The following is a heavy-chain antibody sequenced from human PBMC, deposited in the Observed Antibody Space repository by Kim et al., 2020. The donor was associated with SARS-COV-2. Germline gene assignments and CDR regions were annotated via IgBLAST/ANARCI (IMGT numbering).Heavy chain of an antibody. V-gene: IGHV4-59*08. CDR3: ASRDLRAAAPFDY. CDR1: GGSISSYY. D-gene: IGHD2-2*01. Sequence: SETLSLTCTVSGGSISSYYWSWNRQPPGKGLEWIGYFYYSGSTNYNPSLKSRVTISLDTSKNQFSLRLRSVTAADTAVYYCASRDLRAAAPFDYWGLGT. CDR2: FYYSGST. J-gene: IGHJ4*02.